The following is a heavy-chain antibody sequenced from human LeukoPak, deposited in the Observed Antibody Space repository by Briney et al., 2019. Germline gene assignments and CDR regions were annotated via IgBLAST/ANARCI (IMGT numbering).Heavy chain of an antibody. Sequence: SETLSLTCAVSGGSLCSSSYYWGWASQPPGRGRGWHGSIYYSGSTYYNPSLKSRVTISVDTSKNQFALKLTSVTAADTAVYYCARETSFCSGATCYLFLDSWGQGARVTVSS. CDR3: ARETSFCSGATCYLFLDS. D-gene: IGHD2-15*01. CDR2: IYYSGST. J-gene: IGHJ4*02. V-gene: IGHV4-39*06. CDR1: GGSLCSSSYY.